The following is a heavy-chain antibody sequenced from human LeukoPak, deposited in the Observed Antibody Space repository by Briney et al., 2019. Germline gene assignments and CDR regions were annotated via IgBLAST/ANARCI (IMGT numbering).Heavy chain of an antibody. Sequence: GGSLRPSCVASGFPFKGYWMTWVRQSPGKGLDWVANIKPDGSETNYLDSVKGRFTISRDNARDSLFLEMNNLRVDDTAVYYCARDGGELWPLDEWGQGILVTVSS. D-gene: IGHD3-10*01. J-gene: IGHJ4*02. CDR2: IKPDGSET. CDR1: GFPFKGYW. V-gene: IGHV3-7*01. CDR3: ARDGGELWPLDE.